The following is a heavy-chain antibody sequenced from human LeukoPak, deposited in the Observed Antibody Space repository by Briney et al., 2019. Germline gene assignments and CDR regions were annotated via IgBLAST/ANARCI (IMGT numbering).Heavy chain of an antibody. CDR3: AKWPGTLWSKSPEDV. D-gene: IGHD1-1*01. V-gene: IGHV3-23*01. Sequence: GGSLRLSCATSGFTFSNYAMSWVRQAPGQGLEWVSGISGSGSTTYYADSVKGRFTISRDNSKNTLYLQMNTLRAEDTAVYFCAKWPGTLWSKSPEDVWGQGTTVTVSS. CDR2: ISGSGSTT. CDR1: GFTFSNYA. J-gene: IGHJ6*02.